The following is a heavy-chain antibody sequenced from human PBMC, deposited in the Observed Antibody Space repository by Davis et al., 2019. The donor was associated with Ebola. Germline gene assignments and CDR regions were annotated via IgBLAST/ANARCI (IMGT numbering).Heavy chain of an antibody. D-gene: IGHD6-13*01. Sequence: PSETLSLTCTVSGGSISSHYWSWIRQPPGKGLEWIGYIYYSGSTNYNPPLKSRVTISVDTSKNQFSLKLSSVTAADTAVYYCARTIAAAGTIYYYYGMDVWGQGTTVTVSS. CDR1: GGSISSHY. CDR2: IYYSGST. V-gene: IGHV4-59*11. CDR3: ARTIAAAGTIYYYYGMDV. J-gene: IGHJ6*02.